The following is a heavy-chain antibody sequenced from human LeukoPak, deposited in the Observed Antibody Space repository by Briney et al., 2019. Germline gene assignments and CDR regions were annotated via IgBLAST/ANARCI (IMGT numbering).Heavy chain of an antibody. J-gene: IGHJ3*02. CDR2: IYPGDSDT. Sequence: GESLKISCKGSGYTFIDYWIAWVRQMPGKGLEWMGIIYPGDSDTRYSPSFQGQVTISADKSISTAYLQWSSLKASDTAMYYCARPPVATAVDAFDIWGQGTMVTVSS. D-gene: IGHD5-12*01. V-gene: IGHV5-51*01. CDR1: GYTFIDYW. CDR3: ARPPVATAVDAFDI.